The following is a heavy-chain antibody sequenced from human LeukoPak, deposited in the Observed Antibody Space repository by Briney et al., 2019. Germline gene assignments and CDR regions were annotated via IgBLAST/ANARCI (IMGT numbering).Heavy chain of an antibody. Sequence: GESLKISCKGSGYSFTSSWSGWVRQLPGKGLEWMGIIYPGDSDTTYSPSLQGLVTMSADKSIRTAYLQWSSLKASDTAMYYCARIRDGYNSLFDCWGQGTLVTVSS. V-gene: IGHV5-51*01. CDR2: IYPGDSDT. CDR1: GYSFTSSW. CDR3: ARIRDGYNSLFDC. D-gene: IGHD5-24*01. J-gene: IGHJ4*02.